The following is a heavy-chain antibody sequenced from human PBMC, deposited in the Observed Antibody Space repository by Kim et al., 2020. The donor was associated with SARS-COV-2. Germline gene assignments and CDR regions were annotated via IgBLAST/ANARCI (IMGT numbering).Heavy chain of an antibody. Sequence: GGSLRLSCAASGFTFSTYSMNWVRRAPGKGLEWVSYISSSSSTVYYADSVKGRFTISRDNAKNSLFLQMISLRDEDTAVYYCAKDTGMDVWGQGTTVTVS. J-gene: IGHJ6*02. CDR3: AKDTGMDV. CDR1: GFTFSTYS. CDR2: ISSSSSTV. V-gene: IGHV3-48*02.